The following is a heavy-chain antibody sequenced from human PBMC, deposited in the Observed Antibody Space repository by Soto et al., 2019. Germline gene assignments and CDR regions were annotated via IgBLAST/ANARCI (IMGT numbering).Heavy chain of an antibody. V-gene: IGHV4-61*01. D-gene: IGHD6-25*01. CDR3: SRAGGGCVGL. J-gene: IGHJ4*02. CDR1: GGSVSSSRYY. Sequence: SETLSVTCTVSGGSVSSSRYYWSWIRQPPGKGLEWIGYIYYSGSTKYNPSLKSRVTISVDTSKNQFSLKLSSMTAADTAVYHCSRAGGGCVGLGGQGTLVTVSS. CDR2: IYYSGST.